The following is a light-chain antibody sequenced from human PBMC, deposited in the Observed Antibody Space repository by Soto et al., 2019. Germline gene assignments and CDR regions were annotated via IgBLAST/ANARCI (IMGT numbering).Light chain of an antibody. CDR3: SSYTSSLVV. J-gene: IGLJ2*01. CDR2: DVS. CDR1: SSDVGGYNY. Sequence: QSALTQPASVSGSPGQSITISCTGTSSDVGGYNYVSWYQQHPGKAPKLMIYDVSNRPSGVSNRFSGSKSGNTASLTISWLQAEDEADYYCSSYTSSLVVFGGGTKVTVL. V-gene: IGLV2-14*01.